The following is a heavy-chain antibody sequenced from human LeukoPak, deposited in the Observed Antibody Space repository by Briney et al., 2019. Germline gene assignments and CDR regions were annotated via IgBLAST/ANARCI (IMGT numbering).Heavy chain of an antibody. CDR1: GFNFRAYW. CDR3: ATWPGAWYEEDY. V-gene: IGHV3-53*01. Sequence: PGGSLRLSCTTSGFNFRAYWMGWVRQAPGKGLEWVSVIYGGGSTFYADSVKGRSTISRGNSQNTMYLQMNGLRAEDTAVYYCATWPGAWYEEDYWGQGTLVTVSS. CDR2: IYGGGST. D-gene: IGHD6-19*01. J-gene: IGHJ4*02.